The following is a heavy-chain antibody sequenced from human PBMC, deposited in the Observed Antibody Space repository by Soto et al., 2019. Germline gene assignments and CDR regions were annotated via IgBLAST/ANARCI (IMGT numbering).Heavy chain of an antibody. Sequence: QVQLVQSGGGVVQPGRSLRLSCAASGFNFNTYFMHWVRQAPGKGLEWVAMIFPNGRDKEYADSVKGRFTISRDNSNNSMYLQMDSLRPEDTAVYYCASDDEHGSKCELAYLGQGALVTVSS. V-gene: IGHV3-30*13. J-gene: IGHJ4*02. CDR1: GFNFNTYF. D-gene: IGHD1-26*01. CDR2: IFPNGRDK. CDR3: ASDDEHGSKCELAY.